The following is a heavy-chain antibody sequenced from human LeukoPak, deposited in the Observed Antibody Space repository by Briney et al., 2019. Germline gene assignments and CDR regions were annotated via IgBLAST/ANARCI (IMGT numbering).Heavy chain of an antibody. V-gene: IGHV4-39*07. CDR1: GDSISSSSYY. Sequence: SETLSLTCTVSGDSISSSSYYWGWIRQPPGKGLEWIGSIYYSGSTYYNPSLKSRVTISVDTSKNQFSLKLSSVTAADTAVYYCARDYDFWSGYYALDIWGQGTMVTVSS. CDR3: ARDYDFWSGYYALDI. J-gene: IGHJ3*02. D-gene: IGHD3-3*01. CDR2: IYYSGST.